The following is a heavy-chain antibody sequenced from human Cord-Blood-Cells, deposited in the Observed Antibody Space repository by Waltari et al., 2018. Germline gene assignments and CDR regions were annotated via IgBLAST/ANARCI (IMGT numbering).Heavy chain of an antibody. D-gene: IGHD2-15*01. Sequence: QVQLQQWDAGLLKPSETLSLTCAVYGGSFSGYYWSWIRQPPGKGLEWIGEIKHSGSPNYNPSRKRRVTISVDTSKNQFSLKLSSVTAADTAVYYCAREVVVAATPGGAFDIWGQGTMVTVSS. CDR1: GGSFSGYY. V-gene: IGHV4-34*01. CDR3: AREVVVAATPGGAFDI. J-gene: IGHJ3*02. CDR2: IKHSGSP.